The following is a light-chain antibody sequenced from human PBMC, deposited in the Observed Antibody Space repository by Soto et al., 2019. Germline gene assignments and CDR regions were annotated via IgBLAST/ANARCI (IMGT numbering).Light chain of an antibody. J-gene: IGKJ5*01. CDR1: PRVSSSY. CDR3: QQYGSSIT. Sequence: IVFTQSPGTLSLSPGERATLSCRARPRVSSSYLAWYQQKPGQAPRLLIYGASSRATGIPDRFSGSGSGTDFTLTINRLEPEDFAVYYCQQYGSSITFGQGTRLEIK. V-gene: IGKV3-20*01. CDR2: GAS.